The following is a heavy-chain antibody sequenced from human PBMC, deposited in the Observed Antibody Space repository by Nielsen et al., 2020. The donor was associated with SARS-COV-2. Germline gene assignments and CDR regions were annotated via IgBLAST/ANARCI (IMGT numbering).Heavy chain of an antibody. D-gene: IGHD2-2*01. J-gene: IGHJ6*02. CDR3: ARLDCSSTSCYSPYYYYGMDV. Sequence: WIRQPPGKGLEWIGEIYHSGSTNYNPSLKSRVTISVDTSKSQFSLKLSSVTAADTAVYYCARLDCSSTSCYSPYYYYGMDVWGQGTTVTVSS. V-gene: IGHV4-4*02. CDR2: IYHSGST.